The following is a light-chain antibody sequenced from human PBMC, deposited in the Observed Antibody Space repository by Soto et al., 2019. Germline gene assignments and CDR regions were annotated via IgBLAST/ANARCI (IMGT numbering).Light chain of an antibody. J-gene: IGKJ4*01. CDR3: QQRSNGLT. V-gene: IGKV3-11*01. CDR1: QSVSSY. CDR2: DAS. Sequence: EIVLTQSPATLSLSPGERATLSCRASQSVSSYLAWYQQKPGQAPRLLIYDASNRATGIPARFSGSGSGTDFTLTTSSLEPEDFAVYYCQQRSNGLTFGGGTKVDIK.